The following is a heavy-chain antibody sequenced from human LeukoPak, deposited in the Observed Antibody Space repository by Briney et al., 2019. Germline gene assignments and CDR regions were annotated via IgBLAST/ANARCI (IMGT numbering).Heavy chain of an antibody. D-gene: IGHD1-26*01. CDR1: GFTFSSYS. CDR3: ARDEKIGSFAY. J-gene: IGHJ4*02. V-gene: IGHV3-21*01. CDR2: ISSSSSYI. Sequence: GGSLRLSCAASGFTFSSYSMNWVRQAPGKGLEWVSSISSSSSYIYYADSVKGRFTISRDNAKNSLYLQMNSLRVEDTGVYYCARDEKIGSFAYWGQGTLVTVSS.